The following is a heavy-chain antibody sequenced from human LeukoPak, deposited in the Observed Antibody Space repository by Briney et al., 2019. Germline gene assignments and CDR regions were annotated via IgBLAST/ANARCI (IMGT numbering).Heavy chain of an antibody. J-gene: IGHJ4*02. D-gene: IGHD4-17*01. CDR1: GGSISSYY. CDR3: ARHRYGDYLDY. Sequence: SETLSLTCTVSGGSISSYYWSWIRQPPGKGLEWIGYIYYSGSTNYNPSLKSRVTISVDTSKNQFSLKLSSVTAADTAVYYCARHRYGDYLDYWGQGTLVTVSS. V-gene: IGHV4-59*08. CDR2: IYYSGST.